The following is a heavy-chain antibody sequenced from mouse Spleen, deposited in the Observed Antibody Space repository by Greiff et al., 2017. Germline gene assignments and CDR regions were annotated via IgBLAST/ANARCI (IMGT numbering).Heavy chain of an antibody. CDR1: GYTFTDYY. Sequence: VQLQHSGAELVRPGASVKLSCKASGYTFTDYYINWVKQRPGQGLEWIARIYPGSGNTYYNEKFKGKATLTAEKSSSTAYMQLSSLTSEDSAVYFCARGGGGNYGYYIDYWGQGTTLTVSS. V-gene: IGHV1-76*01. CDR3: ARGGGGNYGYYIDY. D-gene: IGHD2-1*01. CDR2: IYPGSGNT. J-gene: IGHJ2*01.